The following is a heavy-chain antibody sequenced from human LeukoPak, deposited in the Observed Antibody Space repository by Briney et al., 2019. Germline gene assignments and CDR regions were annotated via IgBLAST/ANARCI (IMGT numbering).Heavy chain of an antibody. CDR1: GYSFTGYY. CDR3: ASIFYYGSGSSDY. V-gene: IGHV1-2*02. D-gene: IGHD3-10*01. Sequence: ASVKVSCKASGYSFTGYYMHWVRQAPGQGLEWMGWNNPNSGGTNYAQKFQGRVTMTRDTSISTAYMELSRLRSDDTAIYYCASIFYYGSGSSDYWGQGTLVTVSS. CDR2: NNPNSGGT. J-gene: IGHJ4*02.